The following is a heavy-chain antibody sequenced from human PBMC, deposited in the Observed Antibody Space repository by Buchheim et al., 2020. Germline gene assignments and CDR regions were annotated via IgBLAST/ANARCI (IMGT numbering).Heavy chain of an antibody. D-gene: IGHD4-11*01. CDR1: GLSFSSYW. Sequence: EVQLAESGGGLVQPGGSLRLSCAASGLSFSSYWMHWVRQVPGKGLVWVSRINDDESSTSYADSVKGRFTISRDNAKNTLYLQMNSLRVEDTAVYYCATGPLDYTNYVGPAFTNSYYYGMDVWGLGTT. CDR2: INDDESST. CDR3: ATGPLDYTNYVGPAFTNSYYYGMDV. V-gene: IGHV3-74*01. J-gene: IGHJ6*02.